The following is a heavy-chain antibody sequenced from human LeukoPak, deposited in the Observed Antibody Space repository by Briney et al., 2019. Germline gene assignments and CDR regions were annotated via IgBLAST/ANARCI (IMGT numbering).Heavy chain of an antibody. D-gene: IGHD2/OR15-2a*01. V-gene: IGHV3-48*02. Sequence: GESLRLSCAASGFTISSYTFGSYTMNWVRQAPGKGLEWVSYISTTSTTIYYADSVKGRFTISRDNAKNSLYLQMNSLRDEDTAVYYCARDLTLSYWGQGTPVTVSP. J-gene: IGHJ4*02. CDR3: ARDLTLSY. CDR2: ISTTSTTI. CDR1: GFTISSYTFGSYT.